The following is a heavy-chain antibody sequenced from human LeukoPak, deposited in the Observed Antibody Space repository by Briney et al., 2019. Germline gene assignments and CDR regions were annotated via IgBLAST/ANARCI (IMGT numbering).Heavy chain of an antibody. CDR3: ARRGWNDELDY. J-gene: IGHJ4*02. V-gene: IGHV4-4*09. Sequence: SETLSLTCTVSGGSISSYYWNWIRRPPGKGLEWIGCIYTSGSTNYNPSLKSRVTISVDTSKNQFSLKLSSVTAADTAVYYCARRGWNDELDYWGQGTLVTVSS. CDR1: GGSISSYY. CDR2: IYTSGST. D-gene: IGHD1-1*01.